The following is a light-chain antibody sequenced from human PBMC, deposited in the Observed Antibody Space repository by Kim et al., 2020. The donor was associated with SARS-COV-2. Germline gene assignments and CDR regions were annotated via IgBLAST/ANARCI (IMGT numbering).Light chain of an antibody. V-gene: IGLV6-57*04. CDR2: EDN. J-gene: IGLJ1*01. CDR3: QSFDRTNVNV. Sequence: NFMLTQPHSVSESPGRTVSISCTRSSGSIARNYVQWYQQRPGSAPSLMIFEDNQRPFGVPDRFSGSIDSSSNSASLTISGLQSEDEADYYCQSFDRTNVNVFGSGTKVTVL. CDR1: SGSIARNY.